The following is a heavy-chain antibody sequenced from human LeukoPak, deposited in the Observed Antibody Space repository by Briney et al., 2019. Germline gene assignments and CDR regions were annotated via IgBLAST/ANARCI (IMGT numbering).Heavy chain of an antibody. CDR1: GGSISSYY. Sequence: SETLSLTCTVSGGSISSYYWGWIRQPPGKGLEWIGSIYYSGSTYYNPSLKSRVTISVDTSKNQFSLKLSSVTAADTAVYYCARPGTYYYDSSGYQFDYWGQGTLVTVSS. CDR2: IYYSGST. J-gene: IGHJ4*02. CDR3: ARPGTYYYDSSGYQFDY. V-gene: IGHV4-39*01. D-gene: IGHD3-22*01.